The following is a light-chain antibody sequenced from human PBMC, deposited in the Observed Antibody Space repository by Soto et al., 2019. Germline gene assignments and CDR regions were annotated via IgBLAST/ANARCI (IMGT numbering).Light chain of an antibody. CDR2: GDR. CDR3: QAYDSSLSGMV. V-gene: IGLV1-40*01. J-gene: IGLJ3*02. Sequence: QAVVTQPPSVSGAPGQRVPISCTGSSSNIGAGYEVHWYQQLPGTAPHLLIYGDRYRPAGVHDRFSGSKSGTSVSLAITGLQAEDEADYHCQAYDSSLSGMVFCGGTKVTVL. CDR1: SSNIGAGYE.